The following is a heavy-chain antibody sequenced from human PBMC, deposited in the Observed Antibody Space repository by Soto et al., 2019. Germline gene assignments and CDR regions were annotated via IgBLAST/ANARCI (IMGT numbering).Heavy chain of an antibody. CDR1: GGSISSGGYY. Sequence: QVQLQESGPGLVKPSQTLSLTCTVSGGSISSGGYYWSWIRQHPGKGLEWIGYIYYSGSTYYNPSRKSRVTISVDASKNQFSLKLSSVTAADTAVYYCARASAPVLNWFDPWGQGTLVTVSS. CDR2: IYYSGST. V-gene: IGHV4-31*03. D-gene: IGHD2-8*02. J-gene: IGHJ5*02. CDR3: ARASAPVLNWFDP.